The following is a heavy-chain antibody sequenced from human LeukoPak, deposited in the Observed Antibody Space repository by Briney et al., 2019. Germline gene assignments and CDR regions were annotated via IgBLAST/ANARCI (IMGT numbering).Heavy chain of an antibody. CDR2: IKQDGSEK. J-gene: IGHJ6*03. V-gene: IGHV3-7*01. CDR1: GFTFSSYW. CDR3: VRLTIVVVPAAMRRHYYYYMDV. D-gene: IGHD2-2*01. Sequence: PGGSLRLSCAASGFTFSSYWMSWVRQAPGKGLEWVANIKQDGSEKYYVDSVKGRFTISRDNAKNSLYLQMNSLRAEDTAVYYCVRLTIVVVPAAMRRHYYYYMDVWGKGTTVTVSS.